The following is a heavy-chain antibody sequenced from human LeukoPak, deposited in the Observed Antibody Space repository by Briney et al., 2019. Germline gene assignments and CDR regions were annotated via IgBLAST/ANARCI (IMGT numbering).Heavy chain of an antibody. J-gene: IGHJ4*02. CDR2: IYYSGST. Sequence: SETLSLTCTVSGGSISSHYWSWIRQPPGKGLEWIGYIYYSGSTNYNPSLKSRVTISVDTSKNQFSLKLSSVTAADTAVYYCARDSDRDGNFDYWGQGTLVTVSS. CDR3: ARDSDRDGNFDY. CDR1: GGSISSHY. D-gene: IGHD5-24*01. V-gene: IGHV4-59*11.